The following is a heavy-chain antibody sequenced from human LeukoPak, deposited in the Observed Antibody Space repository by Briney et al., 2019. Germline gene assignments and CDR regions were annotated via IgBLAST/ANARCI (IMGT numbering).Heavy chain of an antibody. CDR1: GFSLSGYA. Sequence: QPGGSLRLSCVASGFSLSGYAMSWVRPAPGKGPEWVSGMLKSGSTFYSDSVKGRFTISRDSSTNTLYLQMNSLRSEDTAIYSCAKDLTFGDGRWEFVPWGQGTLVTVSS. D-gene: IGHD4-17*01. CDR3: AKDLTFGDGRWEFVP. CDR2: MLKSGST. V-gene: IGHV3-23*01. J-gene: IGHJ5*02.